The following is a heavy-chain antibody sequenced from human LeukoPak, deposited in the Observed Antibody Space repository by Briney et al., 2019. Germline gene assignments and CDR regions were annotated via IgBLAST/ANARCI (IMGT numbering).Heavy chain of an antibody. D-gene: IGHD6-13*01. V-gene: IGHV3-9*01. CDR2: ISWNSGSI. CDR1: GFTFDDYA. J-gene: IGHJ3*02. CDR3: AKNLLRKTAAGKRDAFDI. Sequence: GGSLRLSCAASGFTFDDYAMHWVGQAPGKGLEWVSGISWNSGSIGYADSVKGRFTIPRDNAQNSLYLQMNSLRAEDTALYYCAKNLLRKTAAGKRDAFDIWGQGTMVTVSS.